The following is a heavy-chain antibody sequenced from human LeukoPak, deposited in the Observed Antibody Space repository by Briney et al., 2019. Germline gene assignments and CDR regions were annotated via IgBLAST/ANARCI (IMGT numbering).Heavy chain of an antibody. V-gene: IGHV4-34*01. CDR1: IGSFSGYH. J-gene: IGHJ4*02. CDR2: IHHSGNT. CDR3: ARQGSISAFDF. Sequence: SETLSLTCAVYIGSFSGYHWSWVRQPPGRGLEWIGEIHHSGNTKYNPSLKSRLTISADTSKNQFSLELRSLSAADTAVYFCARQGSISAFDFWGRGTLVTVSS. D-gene: IGHD3-3*02.